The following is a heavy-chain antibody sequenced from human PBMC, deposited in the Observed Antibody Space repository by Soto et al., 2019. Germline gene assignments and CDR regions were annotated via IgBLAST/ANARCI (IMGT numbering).Heavy chain of an antibody. CDR3: AREIRDGYSLYYFDY. D-gene: IGHD5-18*01. CDR1: GYNFTSSH. CDR2: ISAHNGNT. Sequence: QVHLVQSGAEVKKPGASVKVSCKASGYNFTSSHISWVRQAPGQRLEWLGWISAHNGNTNYAQKLLGRVTMTTDTSTSTVYIELRSLRSDDTAVYYCAREIRDGYSLYYFDYWGQGTPVTVSS. J-gene: IGHJ4*02. V-gene: IGHV1-18*04.